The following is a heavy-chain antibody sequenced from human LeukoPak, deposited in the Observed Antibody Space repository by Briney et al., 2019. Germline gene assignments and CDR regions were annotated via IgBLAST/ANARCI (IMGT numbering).Heavy chain of an antibody. D-gene: IGHD2-2*01. V-gene: IGHV3-7*03. Sequence: GGSLRLSCAASGLTFSTYWMNWVRQAPGKGLEWVANIKEDGSEKYYVDSVKGRFTISRDNSKNTLYLQMNSLRAEDTAVYYCAKAPIVVVPAATYNWFGPWGQGTLVTVSS. CDR3: AKAPIVVVPAATYNWFGP. J-gene: IGHJ5*02. CDR2: IKEDGSEK. CDR1: GLTFSTYW.